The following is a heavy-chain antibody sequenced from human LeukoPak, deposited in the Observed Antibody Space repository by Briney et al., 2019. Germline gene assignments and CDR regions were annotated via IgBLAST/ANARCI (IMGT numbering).Heavy chain of an antibody. V-gene: IGHV4-34*01. CDR3: ARGQFFMATTRAEYFQH. D-gene: IGHD5-12*01. Sequence: SENLSPTCAVYGGSFSGYYWSWIRQPPGKGLEWIGEINHSGSTNYNPSLKSRVTISVDTSKNQFSLKLSSVTAADTAVYYCARGQFFMATTRAEYFQHWGQGTLVTVSS. CDR2: INHSGST. J-gene: IGHJ1*01. CDR1: GGSFSGYY.